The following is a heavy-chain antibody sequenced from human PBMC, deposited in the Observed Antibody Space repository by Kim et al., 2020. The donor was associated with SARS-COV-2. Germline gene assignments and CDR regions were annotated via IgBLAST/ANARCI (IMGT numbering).Heavy chain of an antibody. V-gene: IGHV3-48*02. CDR2: ISSSSSTI. CDR1: GFTFSSYS. D-gene: IGHD1-26*01. Sequence: GGSLRLSCAASGFTFSSYSMNWVHQAPGKGLEWVSYISSSSSTIYYADSVKGRFTISRDNAKNSLYLQMNSLRDEDTAVYYCARVYSGSYWEEYYFDYWGQGTLVTVSS. CDR3: ARVYSGSYWEEYYFDY. J-gene: IGHJ4*02.